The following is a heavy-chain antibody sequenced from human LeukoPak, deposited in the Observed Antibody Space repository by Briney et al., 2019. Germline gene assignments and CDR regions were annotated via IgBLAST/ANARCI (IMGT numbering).Heavy chain of an antibody. CDR2: IGTAGDT. Sequence: PGGSLRLSCAASGFTSSSYDMHWGRQATGKGLEWVSAIGTAGDTYYPGSVKGRFTISREKAKNSLYLQMNSLRAGDTAVYYCVTWWWGNRRGSYGFDICGQGTMVTVSS. CDR3: VTWWWGNRRGSYGFDI. CDR1: GFTSSSYD. J-gene: IGHJ3*02. D-gene: IGHD1-26*01. V-gene: IGHV3-13*04.